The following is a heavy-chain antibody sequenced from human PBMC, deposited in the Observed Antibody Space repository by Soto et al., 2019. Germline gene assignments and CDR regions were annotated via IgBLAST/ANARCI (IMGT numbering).Heavy chain of an antibody. J-gene: IGHJ4*02. D-gene: IGHD2-2*01. CDR2: INPDVVYT. Sequence: QVQLVQSGAEVGKPGASVKVSCKTSGYTFINYYIHWVRQAPGQGFEWMGIINPDVVYTSYAQRFQGRVTMTRDKSTSTVYMELSSLRSEDTAVYYCARDSRLLESSLIEFSPLDHWGQGTLVTVSS. CDR3: ARDSRLLESSLIEFSPLDH. V-gene: IGHV1-46*01. CDR1: GYTFINYY.